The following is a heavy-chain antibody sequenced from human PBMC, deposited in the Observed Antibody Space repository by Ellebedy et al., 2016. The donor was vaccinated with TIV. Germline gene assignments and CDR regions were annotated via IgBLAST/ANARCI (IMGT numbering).Heavy chain of an antibody. CDR3: ARATAGFDY. J-gene: IGHJ4*02. CDR2: IGTAGDT. D-gene: IGHD1-1*01. CDR1: GFTFSSYD. V-gene: IGHV3-13*01. Sequence: GESLKISCAASGFTFSSYDMHWVRQATGKGLEWVSAIGTAGDTYYPCSVKGRFTISRENAKNSLYLQMNSLRAEDTAVYYCARATAGFDYWGQGTLVTVSS.